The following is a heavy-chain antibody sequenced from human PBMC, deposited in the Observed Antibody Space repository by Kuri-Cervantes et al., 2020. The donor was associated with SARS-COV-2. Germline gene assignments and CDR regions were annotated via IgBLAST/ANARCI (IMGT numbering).Heavy chain of an antibody. CDR3: ASASGYDFPLYY. J-gene: IGHJ4*02. Sequence: ESLKISCTVSGGSISNYYWTWLRQPPGKGLEWIGDFYDTGSTNYNPSLESRVTISVDTSRRQFSLNVSSVTAADTAVYYCASASGYDFPLYYWGQGTLVTVSS. CDR1: GGSISNYY. CDR2: FYDTGST. V-gene: IGHV4-59*12. D-gene: IGHD5-12*01.